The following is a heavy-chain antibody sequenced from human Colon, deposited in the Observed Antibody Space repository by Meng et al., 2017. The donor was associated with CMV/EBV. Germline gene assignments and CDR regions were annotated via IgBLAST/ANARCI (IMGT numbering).Heavy chain of an antibody. J-gene: IGHJ4*01. D-gene: IGHD3-3*02. CDR2: IKSKTAGGTI. V-gene: IGHV3-15*01. CDR3: TTDHFT. Sequence: EVQVVESGGGLVKPGXSLRVSCEISGVTLSNVWLSWFRQAPGKGLEWVGRIKSKTAGGTIDYAAPVKGRFTISRDDSKNTLYLQMNSLKTEEDTAVYYCTTDHFTWGQGTLVTVSS. CDR1: GVTLSNVW.